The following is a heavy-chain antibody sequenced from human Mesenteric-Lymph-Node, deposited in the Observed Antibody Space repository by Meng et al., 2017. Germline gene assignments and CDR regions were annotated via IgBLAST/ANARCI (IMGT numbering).Heavy chain of an antibody. V-gene: IGHV4-39*07. CDR2: IDSRGNT. D-gene: IGHD3-10*01. J-gene: IGHJ4*02. Sequence: GSLRLSCSVSGAAIDRSDYYWGWIRQPPGKGLEWIGSIDSRGNTLYNPSLKSRVTISVDTSKNEFSLRLRSVAAADTAFYHCARGEPWVHWGQGKLVTVSS. CDR1: GAAIDRSDYY. CDR3: ARGEPWVH.